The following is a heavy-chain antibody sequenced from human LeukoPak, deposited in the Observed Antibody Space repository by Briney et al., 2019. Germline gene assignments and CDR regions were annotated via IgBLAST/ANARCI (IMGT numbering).Heavy chain of an antibody. V-gene: IGHV1-2*02. Sequence: ASVKVSCKASGSTFTDYYMHWMRQAPGQGLEWMGWINPNSGGTNFAQKFQGRVTMTRDTSISTAYMELNRLRSDDTAVYYCARGNLVATLYFDYWGQGALVTVSS. CDR2: INPNSGGT. D-gene: IGHD5-12*01. CDR1: GSTFTDYY. J-gene: IGHJ4*02. CDR3: ARGNLVATLYFDY.